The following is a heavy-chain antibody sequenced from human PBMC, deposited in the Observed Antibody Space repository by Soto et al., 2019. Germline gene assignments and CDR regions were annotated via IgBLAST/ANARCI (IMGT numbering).Heavy chain of an antibody. CDR3: ATASDFWSGYRFDY. CDR1: GYTLTELS. CDR2: FDPEDGET. Sequence: ASVKVSCKVSGYTLTELSMHCVRQAPGKGLEWMGGFDPEDGETIYAQKFQGRVTMTEDTSTDTAYMELSSLRSEDTAVYYCATASDFWSGYRFDYWGQGTLVTVSS. J-gene: IGHJ4*02. V-gene: IGHV1-24*01. D-gene: IGHD3-3*01.